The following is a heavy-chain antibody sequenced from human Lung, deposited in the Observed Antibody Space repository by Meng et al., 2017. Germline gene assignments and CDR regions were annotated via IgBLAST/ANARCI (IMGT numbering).Heavy chain of an antibody. CDR2: IYNSGST. Sequence: QVQLQESGPGRVKPSQTLSLTCTVSGGSISSSNYYWSWIRQPPGKGLEWSGHIYNSGSTYYNPSLKSRITISVDTSKNQSSLKLSSVTAADTAVYYCARGQKGYFDLWGRGTLVTVSS. CDR1: GGSISSSNYY. J-gene: IGHJ2*01. CDR3: ARGQKGYFDL. V-gene: IGHV4-30-4*01.